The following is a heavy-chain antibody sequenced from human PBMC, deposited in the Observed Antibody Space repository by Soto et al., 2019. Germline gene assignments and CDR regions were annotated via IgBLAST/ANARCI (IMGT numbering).Heavy chain of an antibody. D-gene: IGHD1-1*01. Sequence: GGSLRLSCAASGFTFSSYWMHWVRQAPGKGLVWVSRINSDGSSTSYADSVKGRFTISRDNAKNTLYLQMNILRAEDTAVYYCARELGNGNGYDYWGQGTLVTVSS. CDR1: GFTFSSYW. J-gene: IGHJ4*02. V-gene: IGHV3-74*01. CDR3: ARELGNGNGYDY. CDR2: INSDGSST.